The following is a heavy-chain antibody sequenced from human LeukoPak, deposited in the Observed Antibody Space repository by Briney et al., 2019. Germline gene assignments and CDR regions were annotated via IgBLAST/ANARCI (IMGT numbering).Heavy chain of an antibody. D-gene: IGHD6-13*01. V-gene: IGHV1-69*13. CDR3: AKRLAYSSSWYYFDY. CDR1: GGTFSSYA. CDR2: IIPIFGTA. Sequence: SVKVSCKASGGTFSSYAISWVRQAPGQGLEWMGGIIPIFGTANYAQKFQGRVTITADESTSTAYMELSSLRSEDTAVYYCAKRLAYSSSWYYFDYWGQGTLVTVSS. J-gene: IGHJ4*02.